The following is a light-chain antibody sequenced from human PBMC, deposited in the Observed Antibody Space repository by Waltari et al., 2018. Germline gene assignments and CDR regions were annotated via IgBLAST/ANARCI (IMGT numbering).Light chain of an antibody. Sequence: DLVMPQSPLSLPVTPGEPATISCRSSQSLLHSNGYNYLDLYLQKPGQSPQLLIYLGSNPASGVPDRFSGSRSGTDFTLKISRVEAEDVGVYSCMQALPTPFTFGPGTKVDIK. J-gene: IGKJ3*01. V-gene: IGKV2-28*01. CDR2: LGS. CDR3: MQALPTPFT. CDR1: QSLLHSNGYNY.